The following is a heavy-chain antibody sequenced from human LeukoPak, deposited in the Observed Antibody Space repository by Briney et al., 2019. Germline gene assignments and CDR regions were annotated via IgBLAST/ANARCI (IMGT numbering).Heavy chain of an antibody. D-gene: IGHD2-2*01. CDR1: GYIFIGYF. CDR2: INPNSGGT. CDR3: ARDHEDCRSTSCYD. Sequence: AASVNVSCKASGYIFIGYFMNWVRQAPGQGLEWMGRINPNSGGTNYAEKFQGRVTMTRDTSISTAYMELTRLRSDDTAVYYCARDHEDCRSTSCYDWGQGTLVTVSS. V-gene: IGHV1-2*06. J-gene: IGHJ4*02.